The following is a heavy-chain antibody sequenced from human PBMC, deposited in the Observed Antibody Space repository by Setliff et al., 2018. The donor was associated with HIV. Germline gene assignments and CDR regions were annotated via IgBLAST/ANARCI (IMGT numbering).Heavy chain of an antibody. D-gene: IGHD6-13*01. Sequence: SETLSLTCAVSGYSISSGYYWGWIRQPPGKGLECIGTINHTGNTYYNPSLKSRVTISVDTSKNQFSLKLSSLTAADTAVYYCARAAAAGTRCFDLWGRGTLVTVSS. CDR1: GYSISSGYY. CDR2: INHTGNT. V-gene: IGHV4-38-2*01. J-gene: IGHJ2*01. CDR3: ARAAAAGTRCFDL.